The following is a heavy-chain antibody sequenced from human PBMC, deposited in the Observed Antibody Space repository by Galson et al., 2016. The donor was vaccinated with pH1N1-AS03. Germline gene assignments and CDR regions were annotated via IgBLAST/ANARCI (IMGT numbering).Heavy chain of an antibody. D-gene: IGHD6-13*01. J-gene: IGHJ3*01. CDR3: VRTWLTNSFDF. V-gene: IGHV3-48*03. Sequence: SLRLSCAASGFTFRSNGMSWVRQARGKGLEWVAFVSTRGDTIHYADSLKGRFTISRDNAKNGLYLQMNSLRAEDSGLYYCVRTWLTNSFDFWGQGTLVTVSS. CDR2: VSTRGDTI. CDR1: GFTFRSNG.